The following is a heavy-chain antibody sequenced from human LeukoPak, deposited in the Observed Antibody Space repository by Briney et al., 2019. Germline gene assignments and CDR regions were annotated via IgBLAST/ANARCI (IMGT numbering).Heavy chain of an antibody. J-gene: IGHJ6*03. D-gene: IGHD3-10*01. Sequence: SETLSLTCTVSGYSISSDYYWGWIRQPPGKGLEWIGTIFHSGSTYYNPSLKSRVTMSVDTSKNQFSLKLSSVTAADTAVYYCARDGYYYGSGSPGGGYYYYYMDVWGKGTTVTISS. CDR2: IFHSGST. CDR1: GYSISSDYY. CDR3: ARDGYYYGSGSPGGGYYYYYMDV. V-gene: IGHV4-38-2*02.